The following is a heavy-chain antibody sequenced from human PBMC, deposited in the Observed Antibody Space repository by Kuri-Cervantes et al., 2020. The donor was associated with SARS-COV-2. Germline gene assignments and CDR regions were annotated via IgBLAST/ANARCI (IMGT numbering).Heavy chain of an antibody. D-gene: IGHD3-10*01. CDR1: GGSISSYY. Sequence: SETLSLTCTVSGGSISSYYWSWIRQPPGKGLEWIGYIYYSGSTNYNPSLKSRVTISVDTSKNQFFLQLNSVTPEDTAVYYCARGAQLLWFRELLLDEFYYYYMDVWGKGTTVTVSS. J-gene: IGHJ6*03. CDR2: IYYSGST. V-gene: IGHV4-59*12. CDR3: ARGAQLLWFRELLLDEFYYYYMDV.